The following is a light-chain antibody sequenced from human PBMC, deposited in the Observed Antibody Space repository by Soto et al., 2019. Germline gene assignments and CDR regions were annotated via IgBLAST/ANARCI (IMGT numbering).Light chain of an antibody. J-gene: IGLJ2*01. CDR2: DSN. CDR1: SSNIGYND. CDR3: GTWDSSLSAVL. Sequence: QSVLTQPPSVSAAPGQKVTISCSGSSSNIGYNDVFWYQHVPGTAPKLLIYDSNKRPSGIPDRFSGSKSGTSATLGITGLQTGDEADYYCGTWDSSLSAVLFGGGTQLTVL. V-gene: IGLV1-51*01.